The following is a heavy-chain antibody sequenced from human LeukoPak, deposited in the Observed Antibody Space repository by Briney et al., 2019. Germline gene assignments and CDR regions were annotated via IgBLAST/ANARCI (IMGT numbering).Heavy chain of an antibody. J-gene: IGHJ3*02. V-gene: IGHV3-7*01. CDR2: IKQDGSEK. Sequence: GGSLRLSCAASGFTFSSYWMSWVRQAPGKGLEWVANIKQDGSEKYYADSVKGRFTISRDNAKNSLYLQMNSLRAEDTAVYYCARVVAARSGDAFDIWGQGTMVTVSS. CDR1: GFTFSSYW. D-gene: IGHD6-6*01. CDR3: ARVVAARSGDAFDI.